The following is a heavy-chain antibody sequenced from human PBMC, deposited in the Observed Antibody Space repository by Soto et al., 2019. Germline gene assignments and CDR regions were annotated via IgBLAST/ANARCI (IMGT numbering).Heavy chain of an antibody. V-gene: IGHV1-2*02. J-gene: IGHJ3*02. D-gene: IGHD3-22*01. Sequence: ASVRVSCKASGYTFTGYYMHWVRQAPGQGLEWMGWINPNSGGTNYAQKFQGRVTMTRDTSISTAYMELSRLRSDDTAVYYCARATYYYDSSGYYPPLPNAFDIWGLGTMVTVSS. CDR3: ARATYYYDSSGYYPPLPNAFDI. CDR2: INPNSGGT. CDR1: GYTFTGYY.